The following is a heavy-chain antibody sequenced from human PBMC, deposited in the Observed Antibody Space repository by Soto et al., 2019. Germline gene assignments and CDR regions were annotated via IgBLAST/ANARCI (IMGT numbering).Heavy chain of an antibody. CDR1: GFTFSSYA. CDR2: ISGSGGST. V-gene: IGHV3-23*01. CDR3: AKRASGSYFDY. D-gene: IGHD3-10*01. Sequence: EVPLLESGGGLVQPGGSLRLSCAASGFTFSSYAMSWVRQSPGKGLEWVSVISGSGGSTYYADSVKGRFTISRDSSKTTLYLQMTGLTAEDTAVYYCAKRASGSYFDYWGQGTLVTVSS. J-gene: IGHJ4*02.